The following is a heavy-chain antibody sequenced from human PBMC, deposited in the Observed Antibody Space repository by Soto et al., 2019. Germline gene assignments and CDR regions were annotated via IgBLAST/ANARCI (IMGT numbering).Heavy chain of an antibody. CDR1: GFTFSSYA. D-gene: IGHD3-10*01. J-gene: IGHJ4*02. Sequence: QVQVVESGGGVVRPGRSLRLSCAASGFTFSSYAIHWVRQAPGQGLEWVAVISNDGINDYYADSVEGRFTISRDNSKNTVYLQMNSLIAEDTAVYYCARGSAGHYNSGTLFDWGQGTLVTVSS. CDR3: ARGSAGHYNSGTLFD. V-gene: IGHV3-30*01. CDR2: ISNDGIND.